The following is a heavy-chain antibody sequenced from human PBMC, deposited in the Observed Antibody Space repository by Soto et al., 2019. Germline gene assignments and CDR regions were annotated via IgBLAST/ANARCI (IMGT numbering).Heavy chain of an antibody. J-gene: IGHJ5*02. CDR2: IIPIFGTA. V-gene: IGHV1-69*01. CDR3: ARDHLELGWFDP. CDR1: GGTFSSYA. D-gene: IGHD1-7*01. Sequence: QVQLVQSGAEVKKPGSSVKVSCKASGGTFSSYAISWVRQAPGQGLEWMGGIIPIFGTANYAQKFQGRVTITADESTSTAYMELISLTSEDTAVYYCARDHLELGWFDPWGQGTLVTVSS.